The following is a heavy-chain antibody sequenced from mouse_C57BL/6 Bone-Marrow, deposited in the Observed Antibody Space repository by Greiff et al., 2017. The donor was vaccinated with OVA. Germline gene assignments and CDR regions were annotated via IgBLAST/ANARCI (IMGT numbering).Heavy chain of an antibody. Sequence: VQLKQSGAELVRPGASVKLSCTASGFNIKDDYMHWVKQRPEQGLEWIGWIDPENGDTEYASKFQGKATITADTSSNTAYLQLSSLTSEDTAVYYCTHFSCDYWGQGTTLTVSS. CDR2: IDPENGDT. V-gene: IGHV14-4*01. J-gene: IGHJ2*01. CDR3: THFSCDY. CDR1: GFNIKDDY.